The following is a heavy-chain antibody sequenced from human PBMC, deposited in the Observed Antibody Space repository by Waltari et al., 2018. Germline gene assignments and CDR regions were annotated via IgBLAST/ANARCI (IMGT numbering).Heavy chain of an antibody. CDR3: ARDRALYCGGDCFSD. Sequence: EVQLVETGGGLIQPGGSLRLSCAASGFTVSSNYMSWVRQAPGKGLEWVSVIYSGGSTYYADSVKGRFTISRDKSKNTLYLQMSSLRAEDTAVYYCARDRALYCGGDCFSDWGQGTLVTVSS. J-gene: IGHJ4*02. D-gene: IGHD2-21*01. V-gene: IGHV3-53*02. CDR1: GFTVSSNY. CDR2: IYSGGST.